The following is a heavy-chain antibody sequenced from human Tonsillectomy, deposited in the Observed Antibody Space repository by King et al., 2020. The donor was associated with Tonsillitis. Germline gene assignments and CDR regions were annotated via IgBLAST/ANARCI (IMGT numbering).Heavy chain of an antibody. D-gene: IGHD4-23*01. J-gene: IGHJ3*02. CDR3: ARQIHDYRGNSDHDAFNI. V-gene: IGHV5-51*01. Sequence: QLVQSGAVMKKPGDSLKISCQGSGYRFTNYWIVWVRQMPGKGPEWMGLIYPRDSDTRYSPSFQGQVTISVDKSINTAYLQWSSLKASDTAMYYCARQIHDYRGNSDHDAFNIWGQGTMVTVSS. CDR1: GYRFTNYW. CDR2: IYPRDSDT.